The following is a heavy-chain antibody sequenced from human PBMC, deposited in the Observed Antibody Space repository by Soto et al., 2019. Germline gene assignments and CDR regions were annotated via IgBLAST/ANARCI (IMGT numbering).Heavy chain of an antibody. Sequence: SETLSLTCAVSGYSISSGYYWGRIRQPPGKGLEWIGSIYHSGSTYYNPSLKSRVTISVDTSKNQFSLKLSSVTAADTAVYYCAREGFTEIQLWQYYYYGMDVWGQGTTVTVSS. CDR3: AREGFTEIQLWQYYYYGMDV. CDR1: GYSISSGYY. CDR2: IYHSGST. J-gene: IGHJ6*02. V-gene: IGHV4-38-2*02. D-gene: IGHD5-18*01.